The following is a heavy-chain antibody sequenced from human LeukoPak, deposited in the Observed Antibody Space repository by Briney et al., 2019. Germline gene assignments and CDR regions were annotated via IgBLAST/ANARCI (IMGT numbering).Heavy chain of an antibody. CDR2: ISSSSTYI. V-gene: IGHV3-21*01. CDR3: AKDPAPYDFWRGPDY. D-gene: IGHD3-3*01. J-gene: IGHJ4*02. CDR1: GFTFSTYS. Sequence: PGGSLRLSCAASGFTFSTYSMTWVRQAPGKGLEWVSSISSSSTYIYYADSVKGRFTISRDNARNSLYLQMNSLRAEDTAVYYCAKDPAPYDFWRGPDYWGQGTLVTVSS.